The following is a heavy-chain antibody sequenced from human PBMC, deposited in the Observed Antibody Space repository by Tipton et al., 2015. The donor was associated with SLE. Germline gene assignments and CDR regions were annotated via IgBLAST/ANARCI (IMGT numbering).Heavy chain of an antibody. CDR2: INGGGDIT. D-gene: IGHD4-17*01. V-gene: IGHV3-23*01. J-gene: IGHJ6*03. CDR1: GFTFGNYA. CDR3: ARGGVATVSNRGGYYYMDV. Sequence: SLRLSCAASGFTFGNYAMSWVRQAPGKGLEWVSVINGGGDITFYADSVKGRLTISRDSSKNTVYLQMNSLKSEDTALYYCARGGVATVSNRGGYYYMDVWGKGTTVTVSS.